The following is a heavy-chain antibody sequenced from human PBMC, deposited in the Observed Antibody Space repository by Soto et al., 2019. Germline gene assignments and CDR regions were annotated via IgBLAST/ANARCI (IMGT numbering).Heavy chain of an antibody. V-gene: IGHV3-23*01. CDR2: ISGSGGST. J-gene: IGHJ4*02. CDR1: GFTFGSYA. CDR3: PNAYYYYKGPPRPQAPFDH. Sequence: GGSLRLSCAASGFTFGSYAMSGVRQAPGKGLEWVSAISGSGGSTYHADSVKGRFTISRDNSKNTLYLQMNSLRAEDTAVYYCPNAYYYYKGPPRPQAPFDHWGEGTLVTVSS. D-gene: IGHD3-22*01.